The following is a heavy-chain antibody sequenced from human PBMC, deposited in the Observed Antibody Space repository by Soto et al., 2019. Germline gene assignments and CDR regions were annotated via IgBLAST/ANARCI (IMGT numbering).Heavy chain of an antibody. J-gene: IGHJ3*02. D-gene: IGHD6-6*01. CDR2: INPSGGST. CDR1: GYTFTSYY. Sequence: GASVKVSCKASGYTFTSYYMHWVRQAPGQGLEWMGIINPSGGSTSYAQKFQGRVTMTRDTSTSTVYMELSSLRSEDTAVYYCARDQLTLAARPHDAFHIWGQGPMVNVS. CDR3: ARDQLTLAARPHDAFHI. V-gene: IGHV1-46*01.